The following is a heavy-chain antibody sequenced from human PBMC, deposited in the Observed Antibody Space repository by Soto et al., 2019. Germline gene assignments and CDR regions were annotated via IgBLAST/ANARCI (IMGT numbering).Heavy chain of an antibody. J-gene: IGHJ4*02. CDR2: IYYSGST. D-gene: IGHD4-4*01. CDR1: SGSISSSNW. V-gene: IGHV4-4*02. CDR3: ARYSNYEEFDY. Sequence: SATLSLTCAVSSGSISSSNWWSWVRQPPGKGLEWIGYIYYSGSTNYNPSLKSRVTISVDTSKNQFSLKLSSVTAADTAVYYCARYSNYEEFDYWGQGTLVTVSS.